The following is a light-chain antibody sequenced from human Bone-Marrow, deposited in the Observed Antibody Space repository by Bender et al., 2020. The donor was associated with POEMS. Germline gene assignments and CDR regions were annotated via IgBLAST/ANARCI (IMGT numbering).Light chain of an antibody. Sequence: QSALTQPASVSGSPGQSITISCTGTRSDIGGYNYVSWYQQHPGKAPKLIIYDVTKRPSGVPDRFSGSKSGNTASLTISGLQAEDEADYYCSSYTTSSTWVFGGGTKLTVL. V-gene: IGLV2-14*03. CDR2: DVT. J-gene: IGLJ3*02. CDR3: SSYTTSSTWV. CDR1: RSDIGGYNY.